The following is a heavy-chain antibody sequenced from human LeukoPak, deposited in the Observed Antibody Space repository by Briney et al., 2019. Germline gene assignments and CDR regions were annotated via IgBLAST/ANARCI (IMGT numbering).Heavy chain of an antibody. CDR2: IGSSGTTI. D-gene: IGHD1-26*01. J-gene: IGHJ4*02. Sequence: GGSLRLSCAASGFTFSSYEMNWVRQAPGKGLEWVSYIGSSGTTIYYADSVKGRFTISRDNAKNSLYLQMNSLRAEDTAVYYCAREKGGNYFDAWGQGILVTVSS. CDR1: GFTFSSYE. V-gene: IGHV3-48*03. CDR3: AREKGGNYFDA.